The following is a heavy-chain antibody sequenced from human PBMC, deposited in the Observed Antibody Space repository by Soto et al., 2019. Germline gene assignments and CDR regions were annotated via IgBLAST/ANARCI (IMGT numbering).Heavy chain of an antibody. D-gene: IGHD7-27*01. V-gene: IGHV4-34*01. CDR2: INHSGST. J-gene: IGHJ4*02. CDR1: GGSFSGYY. Sequence: SETLSLTCAVYGGSFSGYYWSWIRQPPGKGLEWIGEINHSGSTNHNPSLKSRVTISVDTSKNQFSLKLSSVTAADTAVYYCARGWGRIFDYWGQGTLVTSPQ. CDR3: ARGWGRIFDY.